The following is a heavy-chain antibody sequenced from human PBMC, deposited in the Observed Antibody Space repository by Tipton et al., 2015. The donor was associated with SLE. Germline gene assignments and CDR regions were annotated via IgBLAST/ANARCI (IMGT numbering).Heavy chain of an antibody. CDR1: AFSITSYW. CDR3: ARHGVEPGRELLLPPYMDV. V-gene: IGHV3-7*01. CDR2: IKQDGSEK. D-gene: IGHD1-26*01. Sequence: GSLRLSCSASAFSITSYWMTWVRQAPGKGLEWLANIKQDGSEKYYVDSVKGRFTISRDNAKNSLYLQMNSLRAEDTAVYYCARHGVEPGRELLLPPYMDVWGKGTTVTVSS. J-gene: IGHJ6*03.